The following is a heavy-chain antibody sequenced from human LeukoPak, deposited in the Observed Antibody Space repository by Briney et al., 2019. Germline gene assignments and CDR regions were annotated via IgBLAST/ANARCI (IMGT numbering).Heavy chain of an antibody. CDR2: IRYDGSNK. CDR1: GFTFSSYG. CDR3: AKDRGGGSYYYDSSGFDY. Sequence: PGGSLRLSCAASGFTFSSYGMHWVRQAPGKGLEWVAFIRYDGSNKYYADSVKGRFTISRDNAKNSLYLQMNSLRAEDMALYYCAKDRGGGSYYYDSSGFDYWGQGTLVTVSS. D-gene: IGHD3-22*01. J-gene: IGHJ4*02. V-gene: IGHV3-30*02.